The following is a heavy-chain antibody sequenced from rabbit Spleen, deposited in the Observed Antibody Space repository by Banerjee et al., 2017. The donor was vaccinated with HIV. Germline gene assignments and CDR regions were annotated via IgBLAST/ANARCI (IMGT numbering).Heavy chain of an antibody. J-gene: IGHJ4*01. CDR2: IDSGSSAFT. CDR3: ARSFTSYYRHNL. CDR1: GFSFSSNYW. Sequence: QEQLVESGGGLVQPEGSLTLTCTASGFSFSSNYWVCWVRQAPGKGLEWIACIDSGSSAFTYFASWATGRFTISKTSSTTVTLQMTSLTAADTATYFCARSFTSYYRHNLWGQGTLVTVS. D-gene: IGHD8-1*01. V-gene: IGHV1S45*01.